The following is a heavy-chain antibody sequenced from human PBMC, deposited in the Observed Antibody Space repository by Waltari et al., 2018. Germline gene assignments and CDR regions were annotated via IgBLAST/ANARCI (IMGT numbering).Heavy chain of an antibody. V-gene: IGHV4-39*07. Sequence: QLQLQESGPGLVKPSETLSLTCTVSGGSISSSSYYWGWIRQPPGKGLEWIGSIYYSGSTYYNPSLKSRVTISVDTSKNQFSLKLSSVTAADTAVYYCARDPTKGVYNWFDPWGQGILVIVSS. J-gene: IGHJ5*02. D-gene: IGHD3-10*01. CDR1: GGSISSSSYY. CDR3: ARDPTKGVYNWFDP. CDR2: IYYSGST.